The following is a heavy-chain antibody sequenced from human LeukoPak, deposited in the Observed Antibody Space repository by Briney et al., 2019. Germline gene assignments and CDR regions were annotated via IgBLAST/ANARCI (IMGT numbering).Heavy chain of an antibody. Sequence: QSGGSLRLSCAASGFTFSSYGMHWVRQAPGKGLEWVAVISYDGSNKYYADSVKGRFTISRDNSKNTLYLQMNSLRGEDTAVYYCAKASGYYTLDYWGQGTLVTVSA. CDR2: ISYDGSNK. CDR1: GFTFSSYG. CDR3: AKASGYYTLDY. V-gene: IGHV3-30*18. J-gene: IGHJ4*02. D-gene: IGHD3-22*01.